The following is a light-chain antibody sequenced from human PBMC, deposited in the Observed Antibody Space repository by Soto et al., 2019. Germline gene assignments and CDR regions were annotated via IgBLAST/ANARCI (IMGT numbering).Light chain of an antibody. CDR2: GAS. CDR3: QQYDSSFT. V-gene: IGKV3-20*01. J-gene: IGKJ4*01. Sequence: IVLTQSPATLSLSPGERATLSCTASQHVTTTYIAWYQQKFGQAPSLLLYGASTRATGTPDRVTGGGFGGDFTRTIGRVEPEEFAVYYCQQYDSSFTFGGGTKVEMK. CDR1: QHVTTTY.